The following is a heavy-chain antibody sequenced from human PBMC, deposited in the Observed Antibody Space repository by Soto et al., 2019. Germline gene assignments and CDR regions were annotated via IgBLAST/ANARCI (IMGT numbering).Heavy chain of an antibody. CDR3: ARGRYCLTGRCFPNWFDS. CDR1: GDSISTLDYF. D-gene: IGHD7-27*01. V-gene: IGHV4-30-4*01. Sequence: SETLSLTCSVSGDSISTLDYFWAWIRQPPGQALEYIGYIYKSATTYYNPSFESRVAISVDTSKSQFSLNVTSVTASDTAVYFCARGRYCLTGRCFPNWFDSWGQGALVTVSS. CDR2: IYKSATT. J-gene: IGHJ5*01.